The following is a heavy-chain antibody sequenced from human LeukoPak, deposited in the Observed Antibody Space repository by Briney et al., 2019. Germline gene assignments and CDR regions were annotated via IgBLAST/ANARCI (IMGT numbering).Heavy chain of an antibody. CDR3: ARLRLAGINYYYDVMNV. Sequence: PGESLKISCKGSGYSFGDYWIGWVRQMPGKGLEWMGIIHPSSTDVKYSPPFQGQVTISADKSINTAYLLWSALKASDTAVYYCARLRLAGINYYYDVMNVWGQGTTVTVSS. J-gene: IGHJ6*02. CDR1: GYSFGDYW. V-gene: IGHV5-51*01. CDR2: IHPSSTDV. D-gene: IGHD6-19*01.